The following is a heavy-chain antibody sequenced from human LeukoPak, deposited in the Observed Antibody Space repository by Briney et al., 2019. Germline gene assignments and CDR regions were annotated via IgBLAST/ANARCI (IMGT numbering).Heavy chain of an antibody. V-gene: IGHV1-18*01. J-gene: IGHJ4*02. D-gene: IGHD3-22*01. CDR3: ARGPHDRSCYPDD. Sequence: ASVKVSCKASGYTFNTYGITWVRQAPGQGLEWMGWISPYNGNTNYAQKFQGRVTLTTDTSTSTAYMELRSLRSDDTAVYYCARGPHDRSCYPDDWGQGTLVTVSS. CDR2: ISPYNGNT. CDR1: GYTFNTYG.